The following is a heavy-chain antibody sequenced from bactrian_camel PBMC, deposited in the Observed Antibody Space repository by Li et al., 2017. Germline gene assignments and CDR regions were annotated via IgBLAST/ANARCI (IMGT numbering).Heavy chain of an antibody. CDR1: GYTGCR. Sequence: VQLVESGGGSVQAGGSLRLSCLVSGYTGCRMAWFRQAAGMGREPVAALNSGSAGSPWYADSVKGRFIISQDSAKNTVYLQMNSLKSEDTAMYYCAADCYGLGTFWGQGTQVTVS. J-gene: IGHJ4*01. D-gene: IGHD5*01. CDR2: LNSGSAGSP. CDR3: AADCYGLGTF. V-gene: IGHV3S40*01.